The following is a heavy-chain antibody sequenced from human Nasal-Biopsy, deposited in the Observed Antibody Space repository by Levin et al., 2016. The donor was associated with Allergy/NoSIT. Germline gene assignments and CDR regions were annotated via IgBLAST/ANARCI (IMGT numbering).Heavy chain of an antibody. J-gene: IGHJ6*02. V-gene: IGHV4-30-2*01. D-gene: IGHD5-24*01. CDR2: IWHRGST. CDR3: AVSYNSGKWVYLDV. CDR1: GASVGSGLYA. Sequence: SETLSLTCTVSGASVGSGLYAWSWVRQTPGKGLEWIGSIWHRGSTYDNPSLKSRVTLSVDSSKNQFSLSLNSVTAADTAVYFCAVSYNSGKWVYLDVWGQGTTVTVSS.